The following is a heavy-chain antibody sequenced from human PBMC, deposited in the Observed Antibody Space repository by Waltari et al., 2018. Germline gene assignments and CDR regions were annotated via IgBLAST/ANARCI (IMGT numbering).Heavy chain of an antibody. J-gene: IGHJ6*02. CDR2: IYYSGST. V-gene: IGHV4-59*01. CDR1: GGSISSYY. CDR3: ARDRGSGWYAYYYYYGMDV. D-gene: IGHD6-19*01. Sequence: QVQLQESGPGLVKPSETLSLTCTVSGGSISSYYWSWIRQPPGKGLEWIGYIYYSGSTNYNPSLKSRVTISVDTSKNQFSLKLSSVTAADTAVYYCARDRGSGWYAYYYYYGMDVWGQGTTVTVSS.